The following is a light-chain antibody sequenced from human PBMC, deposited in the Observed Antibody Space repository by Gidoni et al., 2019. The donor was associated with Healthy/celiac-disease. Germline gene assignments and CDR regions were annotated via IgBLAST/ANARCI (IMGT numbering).Light chain of an antibody. CDR3: SSYTSSSTLV. Sequence: QSALTQPASVSGSPGQPITISCTGTSSDVGGYNYVSWYQQHPGKAPKHMIYEVSNRTSGVSNRFSGSKSGNTASLTISGLQAEDEADYYCSSYTSSSTLVFGGGTKLTVL. V-gene: IGLV2-14*01. CDR1: SSDVGGYNY. J-gene: IGLJ2*01. CDR2: EVS.